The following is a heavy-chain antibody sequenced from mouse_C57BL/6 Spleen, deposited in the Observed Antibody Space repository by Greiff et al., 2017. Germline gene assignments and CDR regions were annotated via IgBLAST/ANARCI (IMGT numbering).Heavy chain of an antibody. V-gene: IGHV1-80*01. Sequence: QVQLQQSGAELVKPGASVKISCQASGYAFSSYWLNWVKQRPGKGLEWIGQIYPGDGDTNYKGKVKCKATLTAEKSSSTSYMQLSSLTSEDSAVYCWARVTTVVGEDYGGQGTTLTVSS. CDR3: ARVTTVVGEDY. CDR1: GYAFSSYW. J-gene: IGHJ2*01. D-gene: IGHD1-1*01. CDR2: IYPGDGDT.